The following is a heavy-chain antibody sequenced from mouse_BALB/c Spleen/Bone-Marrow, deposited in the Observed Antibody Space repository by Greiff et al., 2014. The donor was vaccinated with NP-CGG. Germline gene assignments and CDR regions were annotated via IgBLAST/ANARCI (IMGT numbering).Heavy chain of an antibody. D-gene: IGHD2-10*01. CDR3: TRRSLLSDYYSMDY. V-gene: IGHV1S81*02. CDR1: GYTFTSYY. CDR2: INPSNGGT. J-gene: IGHJ4*01. Sequence: QVQLKQSGAELVKPGASVKLSCKASGYTFTSYYIYWVKQRPGQGLEWIGEINPSNGGTNFNERFKSKASLTVDKSSSTAYMQLNSLTSEDSAVYYCTRRSLLSDYYSMDYWGQGTSVTVSS.